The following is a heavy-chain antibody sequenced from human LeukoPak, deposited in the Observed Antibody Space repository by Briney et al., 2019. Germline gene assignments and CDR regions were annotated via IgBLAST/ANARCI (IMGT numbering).Heavy chain of an antibody. CDR3: AREFGRIAVAGTPEYYFDY. J-gene: IGHJ4*02. V-gene: IGHV1-18*01. CDR1: GYTFTSYG. Sequence: ASVKVSCKASGYTFTSYGISWVRQAPGQGLEWRGWIGAYNGNTNYAQKLQGRVTMTTDTSTSTAYMELRSLRSDDTAVYYCAREFGRIAVAGTPEYYFDYWGQGTLVTVSS. CDR2: IGAYNGNT. D-gene: IGHD6-19*01.